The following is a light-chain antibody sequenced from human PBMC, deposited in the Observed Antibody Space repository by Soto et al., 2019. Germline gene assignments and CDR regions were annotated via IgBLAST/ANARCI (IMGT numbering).Light chain of an antibody. CDR2: EGS. CDR3: CSYAGSTNV. J-gene: IGLJ1*01. CDR1: SSDVGSYKF. V-gene: IGLV2-23*03. Sequence: QSALTQPASVYESPGQSITSYCTGTSSDVGSYKFVSWYQHHPGKAPKLMIYEGSKRPSGVSDRFSGSKSGNTASLTISGLQADDEADYYCCSYAGSTNVFGTGTTVTVL.